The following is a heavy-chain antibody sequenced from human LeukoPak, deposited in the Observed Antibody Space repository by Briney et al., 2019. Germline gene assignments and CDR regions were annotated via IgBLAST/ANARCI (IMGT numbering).Heavy chain of an antibody. J-gene: IGHJ6*01. CDR1: GGTFNRYA. CDR2: IILSFDTG. V-gene: IGHV1-69*06. Sequence: SVKLSCKGSGGTFNRYANSWVRLRHAQGQEWMGGIILSFDTGNYAQRFQGRLTFTADKSTRTGYMELRSLTSEDRAVYYCAGADNWEGAKGGWGERTTVTVSS. D-gene: IGHD1-26*01. CDR3: AGADNWEGAKGG.